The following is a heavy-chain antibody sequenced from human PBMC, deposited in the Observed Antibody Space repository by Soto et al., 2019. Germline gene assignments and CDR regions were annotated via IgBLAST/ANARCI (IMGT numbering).Heavy chain of an antibody. CDR3: ARDLPPVDY. V-gene: IGHV1-18*01. Sequence: ASVKVSCKASGYTFTSYGITWVRQAPGQGLEWMGWISNYNGNTKYAQKFQGRVTMTTDTSTSTVYMELRSLRSDDTAVYYCARDLPPVDYWGQGTLVTVSS. CDR2: ISNYNGNT. J-gene: IGHJ4*02. CDR1: GYTFTSYG.